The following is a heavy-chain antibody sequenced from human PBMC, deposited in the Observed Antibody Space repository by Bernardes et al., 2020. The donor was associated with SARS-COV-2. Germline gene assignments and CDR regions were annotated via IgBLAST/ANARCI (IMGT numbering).Heavy chain of an antibody. D-gene: IGHD3-22*01. CDR3: ARGASYYYDTTGYYSVFDY. CDR2: IYPGDSET. V-gene: IGHV5-51*01. CDR1: GYSFTTFW. J-gene: IGHJ4*02. Sequence: GESLKISCKGSGYSFTTFWIGWVRQMPGKGLELMGMIYPGDSETTYSPSFQGQVTISADKSISTAYLQWSSLKASDTAMYYCARGASYYYDTTGYYSVFDYWGQGTLVTVSS.